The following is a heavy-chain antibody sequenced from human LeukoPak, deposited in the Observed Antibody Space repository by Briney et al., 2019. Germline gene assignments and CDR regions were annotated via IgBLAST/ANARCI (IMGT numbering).Heavy chain of an antibody. CDR2: IFSSSSYI. J-gene: IGHJ4*02. CDR1: GFTFSSYS. V-gene: IGHV3-21*01. CDR3: ARSQSLGY. Sequence: GGSLRLSCAASGFTFSSYSMNWVRQAPGKGLEWVSSIFSSSSYIYYADSVKGRFIISRDNAKNSLYLQMNSLRAEDTAMYYCARSQSLGYWGQGTLVTVSS. D-gene: IGHD1-26*01.